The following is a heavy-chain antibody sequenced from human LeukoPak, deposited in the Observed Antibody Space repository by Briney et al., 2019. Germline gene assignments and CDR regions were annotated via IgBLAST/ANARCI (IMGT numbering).Heavy chain of an antibody. D-gene: IGHD6-13*01. CDR3: ARGCLRPRQPLFLPAI. V-gene: IGHV4-31*03. Sequence: SQTLSLTCTVSGVSIISGGYYWSWIRQHPGKGLEWIGYIYSNGRTSYNAPLKSRVTISVDTSNNQFSLNLSSVTAADTAFYYCARGCLRPRQPLFLPAIWGQGVLVTVSS. CDR2: IYSNGRT. CDR1: GVSIISGGYY. J-gene: IGHJ4*02.